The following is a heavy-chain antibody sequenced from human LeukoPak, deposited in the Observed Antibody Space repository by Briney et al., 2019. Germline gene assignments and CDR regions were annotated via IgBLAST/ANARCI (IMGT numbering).Heavy chain of an antibody. CDR2: ISGSGGST. Sequence: GGSLRLSCAAFGFTFGSYAMSWVRQAPGKGLEWVSGISGSGGSTYYTDSVKGRFTISRDNTKNTLYLQMNSLRAEDTAVCYCAKDLYGSYGMDVWGQGTTVTVSS. J-gene: IGHJ6*02. V-gene: IGHV3-23*01. CDR1: GFTFGSYA. CDR3: AKDLYGSYGMDV. D-gene: IGHD2-8*01.